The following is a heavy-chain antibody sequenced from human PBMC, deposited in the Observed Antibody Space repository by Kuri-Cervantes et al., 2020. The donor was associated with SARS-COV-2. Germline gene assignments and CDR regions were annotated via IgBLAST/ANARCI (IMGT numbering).Heavy chain of an antibody. CDR3: ARFGSSRNNGPYSDL. Sequence: ASVKVSCKASNYTFTSYGVNWVRQAPGQGLEWMGWISAYNGNANLAEKFQGRVTMTRNTSISTAYMELSSLRSEDTAVYYCARFGSSRNNGPYSDLWGRGTLVTVSS. CDR1: NYTFTSYG. V-gene: IGHV1-18*01. CDR2: ISAYNGNA. J-gene: IGHJ2*01. D-gene: IGHD1/OR15-1a*01.